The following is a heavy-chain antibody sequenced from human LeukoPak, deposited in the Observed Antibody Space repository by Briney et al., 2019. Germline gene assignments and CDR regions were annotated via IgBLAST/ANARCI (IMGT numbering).Heavy chain of an antibody. CDR3: ARDLKRGYSSGRYSWGTGSSNDY. D-gene: IGHD6-19*01. J-gene: IGHJ4*02. CDR1: GYTFTTYG. CDR2: ITGYNGNT. Sequence: ASVKVSCKASGYTFTTYGISWVRQAPGQGLEWMGWITGYNGNTNYAQQKLQGRVTMTTDTSTSTAYMELRSLRSDDTAVYYCARDLKRGYSSGRYSWGTGSSNDYWGQGTLVTVSS. V-gene: IGHV1-18*01.